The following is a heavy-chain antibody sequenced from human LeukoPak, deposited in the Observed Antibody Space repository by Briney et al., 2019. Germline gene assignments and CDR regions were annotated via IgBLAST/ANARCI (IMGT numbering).Heavy chain of an antibody. D-gene: IGHD3-10*01. CDR1: GYTFTGYY. V-gene: IGHV1-2*06. Sequence: GASVKVSCKTSGYTFTGYYIHWVRQAPGQGLEWVGRINPNSGGTDYAQRFQGRVTMNRDTSIRTAFMELTRLESDETAVYYCARDRRGYYDSGGYRIDYWGRGTLVSVSS. CDR3: ARDRRGYYDSGGYRIDY. J-gene: IGHJ4*02. CDR2: INPNSGGT.